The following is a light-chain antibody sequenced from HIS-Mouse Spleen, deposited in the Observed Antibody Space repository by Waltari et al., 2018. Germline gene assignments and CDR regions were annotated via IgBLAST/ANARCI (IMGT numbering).Light chain of an antibody. CDR2: EGS. CDR3: GTWDSSLSAVV. Sequence: QSALTQPASVSGSPGQSITISCTGTSSDVGRFNLFSWYQQHPGKAPKPMIYEGSKRPSGVSNRFSGSKSGNTASLTISGLQAEDEADYYCGTWDSSLSAVVFGGGTKLTVL. V-gene: IGLV2-23*01. CDR1: SSDVGRFNL. J-gene: IGLJ2*01.